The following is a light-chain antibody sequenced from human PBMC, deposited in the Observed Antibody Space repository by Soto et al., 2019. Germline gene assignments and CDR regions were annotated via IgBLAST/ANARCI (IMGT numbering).Light chain of an antibody. Sequence: EIVLTQSPGTLSLSPGERATLSCRASQGVSSNYLAWYQQKSGQAPRLLLYGTSSRATGIPARFSGSGSVTDFTLTISSLEPEDFAVYYCQQRSNWATFGPGTKVDIK. J-gene: IGKJ3*01. CDR1: QGVSSNY. V-gene: IGKV3D-20*02. CDR2: GTS. CDR3: QQRSNWAT.